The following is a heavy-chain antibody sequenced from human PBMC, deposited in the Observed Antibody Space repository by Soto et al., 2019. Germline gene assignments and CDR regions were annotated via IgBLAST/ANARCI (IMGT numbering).Heavy chain of an antibody. CDR1: GFTVSSNY. V-gene: IGHV3-53*04. Sequence: VQLVESGGGLVQPGGSLRLSCAASGFTVSSNYMSWVRQAPGKGLEWVSVIYSGGSTYYADSVKGRFTISRHNSKNTLYLQMNSLRAEDTAVYYCARGTNYDFWSGYYRRGWFKFDYWGQGTLVTVSS. CDR3: ARGTNYDFWSGYYRRGWFKFDY. CDR2: IYSGGST. J-gene: IGHJ4*02. D-gene: IGHD3-3*01.